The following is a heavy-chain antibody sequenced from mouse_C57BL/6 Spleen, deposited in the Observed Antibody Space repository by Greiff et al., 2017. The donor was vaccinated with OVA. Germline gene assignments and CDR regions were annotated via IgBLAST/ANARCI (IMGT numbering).Heavy chain of an antibody. J-gene: IGHJ2*01. D-gene: IGHD2-4*01. CDR3: ARQLGDYDGVYFDY. V-gene: IGHV5-12*01. Sequence: DVMLVESGGGLVQPGGSLKLSCAASGFTFSDYYMYWVRQTPEKRLEWVAYISNGGGSTYYPDTVKGRFTISRDNAKNTLYLQMSRLKSEDTAMYYCARQLGDYDGVYFDYWGQGTTLTVSS. CDR1: GFTFSDYY. CDR2: ISNGGGST.